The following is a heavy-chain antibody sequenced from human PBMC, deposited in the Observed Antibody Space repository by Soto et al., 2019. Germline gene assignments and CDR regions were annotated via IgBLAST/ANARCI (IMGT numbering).Heavy chain of an antibody. CDR2: ISAYNGNT. Sequence: VKVSCKASGYTFTSYGISWVRQAPGQGLEWMGWISAYNGNTNYAQKLQGRVTMTTDTSTSTAYMELRSLRSDDTAVYYCARDQGFLEWSTAYYYGMDVWGQGTTVTVSS. J-gene: IGHJ6*02. CDR1: GYTFTSYG. D-gene: IGHD3-3*01. V-gene: IGHV1-18*04. CDR3: ARDQGFLEWSTAYYYGMDV.